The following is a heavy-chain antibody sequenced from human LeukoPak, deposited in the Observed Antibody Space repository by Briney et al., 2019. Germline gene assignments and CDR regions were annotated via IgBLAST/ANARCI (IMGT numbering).Heavy chain of an antibody. V-gene: IGHV3-11*01. J-gene: IGHJ4*02. Sequence: GGSLRLSCAASGFTISNNYIRWLRQAPGKGLEWVSYISSSGDSIYSADSVRGRFTISRDNAKNSLYLQMNSLRAEDTAIYYCARTGDSSGYYYVDYWGQGTLVTVSS. D-gene: IGHD3-22*01. CDR2: ISSSGDSI. CDR1: GFTISNNY. CDR3: ARTGDSSGYYYVDY.